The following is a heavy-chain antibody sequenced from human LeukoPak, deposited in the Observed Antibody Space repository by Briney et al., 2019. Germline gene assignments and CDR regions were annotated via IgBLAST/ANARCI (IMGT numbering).Heavy chain of an antibody. Sequence: SETLSLTCTVSGGSISSYYWSWIRQPPGKGLEWLAFIYYSGSTSYNPSLESRVPISVETAKTQLSLKLTSRTAAKTAVYCGATHRGYVAAALKWFDPWGLGTLVTVSS. V-gene: IGHV4-59*08. J-gene: IGHJ5*01. CDR3: ATHRGYVAAALKWFDP. CDR1: GGSISSYY. D-gene: IGHD6-13*01. CDR2: IYYSGST.